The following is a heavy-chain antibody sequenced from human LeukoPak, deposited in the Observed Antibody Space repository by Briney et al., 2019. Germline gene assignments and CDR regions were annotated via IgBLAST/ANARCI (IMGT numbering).Heavy chain of an antibody. CDR1: GFTFSSSW. D-gene: IGHD4-17*01. J-gene: IGHJ4*02. CDR2: IKLDGSEK. Sequence: GGSLRLSCAASGFTFSSSWMTWVRQALGKGLGWVGHIKLDGSEKYYVDSVKGRFTISRDNAENSVYLQMNSLRGEDTAFYYCARGKDGDYAFLDYWGQGTLVTVSS. CDR3: ARGKDGDYAFLDY. V-gene: IGHV3-7*01.